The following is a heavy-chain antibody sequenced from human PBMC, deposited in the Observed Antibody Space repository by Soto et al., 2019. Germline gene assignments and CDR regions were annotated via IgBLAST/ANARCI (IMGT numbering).Heavy chain of an antibody. CDR3: AGASTWHPGAFYI. V-gene: IGHV4-59*12. D-gene: IGHD5-12*01. J-gene: IGHJ3*02. Sequence: SETLSLTCTVSGGSISRYYWSWIRQPPGKGLEWIGYIYYSGSTNYNPSLKSRVTISVDTSKNQLSLKLSSVTAADTAVYYCAGASTWHPGAFYIWGQGTTVTVSS. CDR1: GGSISRYY. CDR2: IYYSGST.